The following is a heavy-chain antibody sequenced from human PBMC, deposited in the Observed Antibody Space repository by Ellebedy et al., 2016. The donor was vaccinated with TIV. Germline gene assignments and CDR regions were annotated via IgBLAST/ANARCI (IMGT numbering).Heavy chain of an antibody. CDR1: GFTFSSYA. J-gene: IGHJ4*02. V-gene: IGHV3-30-3*01. CDR2: ISYDGSNK. Sequence: GGSLRLSXAASGFTFSSYAIHWVRQAPGKGLEWVALISYDGSNKYYADSVEGRFTISRDNSKNTLYLQMYSLRAEDTAVYYCASIDYWGQGALVTVSS. CDR3: ASIDY.